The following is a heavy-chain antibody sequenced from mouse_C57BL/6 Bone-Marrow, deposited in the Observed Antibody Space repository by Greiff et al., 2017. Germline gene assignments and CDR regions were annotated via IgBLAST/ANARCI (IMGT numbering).Heavy chain of an antibody. Sequence: QVQLQQPGAELVKPGASVKLSCKASGYTFTSYWMPWVKQRPGRGLEWIGRIDPNSGGTKYNEKFKSKATLTVDKPSSTAYMQLSSLTSEDSAVYYCARNYYGSSYNWYFDVGGTGTTVTVSS. D-gene: IGHD1-1*01. CDR1: GYTFTSYW. CDR3: ARNYYGSSYNWYFDV. J-gene: IGHJ1*03. CDR2: IDPNSGGT. V-gene: IGHV1-72*01.